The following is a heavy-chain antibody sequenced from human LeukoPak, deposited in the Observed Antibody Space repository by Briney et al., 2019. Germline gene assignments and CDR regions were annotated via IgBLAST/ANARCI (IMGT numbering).Heavy chain of an antibody. D-gene: IGHD3-9*01. CDR1: GFTFSSYA. CDR2: ISYDGSNK. J-gene: IGHJ4*02. Sequence: GGSLRLSCAASGFTFSSYAMHWVRQAPGKGLEWVAVISYDGSNKYYADSVKGRFTISRDSSKNTLYLQMNSLRAEDTAVYYCARALRYFDWLFPLDYWGQGTLVTVSS. V-gene: IGHV3-30*04. CDR3: ARALRYFDWLFPLDY.